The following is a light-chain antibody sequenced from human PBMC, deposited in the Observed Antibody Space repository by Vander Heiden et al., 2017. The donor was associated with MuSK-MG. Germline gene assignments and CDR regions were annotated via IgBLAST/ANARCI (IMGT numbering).Light chain of an antibody. CDR3: QQYNTYSHT. J-gene: IGKJ2*01. V-gene: IGKV1-5*01. CDR1: QSVSNW. CDR2: DAS. Sequence: DIQMTQSPSTLSASVGDRVTITCRASQSVSNWLAWYQQKPGKAPKLLIYDASSLESGVPSRFSGSGSRTEFTLTISSLQPDDFATYYCQQYNTYSHTFGQGTKLEIK.